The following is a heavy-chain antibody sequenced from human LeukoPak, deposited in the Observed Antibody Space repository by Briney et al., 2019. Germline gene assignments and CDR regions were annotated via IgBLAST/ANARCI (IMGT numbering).Heavy chain of an antibody. D-gene: IGHD3-10*01. CDR2: IKQDGSEK. V-gene: IGHV3-7*01. Sequence: GGSLRLSCAASGFTFSSYWMSWVRQAPGKGLEWVANIKQDGSEKYYVDSVKGRFTISRDNAKNSLYLQMNSLRAEDTAVYYCARDYYYGSGRIGPYYYYGMDVWGQGTTVTVSS. CDR1: GFTFSSYW. CDR3: ARDYYYGSGRIGPYYYYGMDV. J-gene: IGHJ6*02.